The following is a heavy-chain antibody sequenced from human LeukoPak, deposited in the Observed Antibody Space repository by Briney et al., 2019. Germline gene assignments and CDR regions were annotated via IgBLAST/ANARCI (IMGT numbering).Heavy chain of an antibody. CDR1: GFTFSSYS. J-gene: IGHJ6*02. Sequence: GGSLRLSCAASGFTFSSYSMNWVRQAPGKGLEWVSYISSSSTIYYADSVKGRFTISRDNAKNSLYLQMNSLRAEDTAVYYCARDPVGATTDGMDVWGQGTTVTVSS. V-gene: IGHV3-48*01. CDR3: ARDPVGATTDGMDV. CDR2: ISSSSTI. D-gene: IGHD1-26*01.